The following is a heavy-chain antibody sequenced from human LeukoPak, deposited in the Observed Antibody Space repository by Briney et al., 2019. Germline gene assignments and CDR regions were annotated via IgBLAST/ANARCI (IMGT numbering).Heavy chain of an antibody. CDR3: ARVLRGYSGYAPSYYYYYMDV. J-gene: IGHJ6*03. CDR1: GGSISSYY. D-gene: IGHD5-12*01. V-gene: IGHV4-59*01. CDR2: IYYSGST. Sequence: PSETLSLTCTVSGGSISSYYWSWIRQPPGKGLEWIGYIYYSGSTNYNPSLKSRVTISVDTSKNQFSLKLSSVTAADTAVYYCARVLRGYSGYAPSYYYYYMDVWGKGTTVTVSS.